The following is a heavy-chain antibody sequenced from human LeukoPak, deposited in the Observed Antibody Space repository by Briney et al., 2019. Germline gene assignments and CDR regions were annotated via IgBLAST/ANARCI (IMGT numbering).Heavy chain of an antibody. Sequence: GGSLRLSCAASGFTFSSYEMNWVRQAPGKGLEWVSYISSSGSTIYYADSVKGRFTISRDNAKNSLYLQMNSLRAEDTAVYYCARDLSSSWTNHDYWGQGTLVTVSS. D-gene: IGHD6-13*01. CDR2: ISSSGSTI. J-gene: IGHJ4*02. V-gene: IGHV3-48*03. CDR1: GFTFSSYE. CDR3: ARDLSSSWTNHDY.